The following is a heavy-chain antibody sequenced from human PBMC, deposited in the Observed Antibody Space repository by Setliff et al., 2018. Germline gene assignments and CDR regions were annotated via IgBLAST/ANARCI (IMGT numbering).Heavy chain of an antibody. Sequence: GGSLRLSCAASGFTFSGFSMHWVRQAPGKGLEWVSRIHSDGTTAAYADSVKGRFTISRDNAKNTVYLQMNSLRVEDTAVYYCIRDWGGVGATNGFDIWGQGTMVTVSS. J-gene: IGHJ3*02. CDR2: IHSDGTTA. V-gene: IGHV3-74*01. CDR1: GFTFSGFS. CDR3: IRDWGGVGATNGFDI. D-gene: IGHD1-26*01.